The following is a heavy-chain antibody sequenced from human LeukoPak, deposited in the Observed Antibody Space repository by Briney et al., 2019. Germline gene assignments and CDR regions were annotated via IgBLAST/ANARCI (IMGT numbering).Heavy chain of an antibody. CDR3: ARVEIDDYAEY. CDR2: IYSGGST. Sequence: GGSLRLSCTASGFTVSSNCMSWVRQAPGKGLEWVSVIYSGGSTYHADSVKGRFTISRDNSKNTLYLQMNSLRAEDTAVYYCARVEIDDYAEYWGQGTLVTVSS. D-gene: IGHD3-3*01. J-gene: IGHJ4*02. V-gene: IGHV3-66*01. CDR1: GFTVSSNC.